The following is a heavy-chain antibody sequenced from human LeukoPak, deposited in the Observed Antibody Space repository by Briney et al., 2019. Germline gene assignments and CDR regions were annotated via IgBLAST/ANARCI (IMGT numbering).Heavy chain of an antibody. Sequence: ASVGVPRKASGYPFTSYYINWVRQAPGQGLEWMGWISAYNGDTNYAQNLQGRVTMTTDTSTDTAYMELRSLRSDDTAVYYCARDGLSCTNQNNWMNVWGQGPLVTVSS. J-gene: IGHJ5*02. CDR2: ISAYNGDT. CDR3: ARDGLSCTNQNNWMNV. V-gene: IGHV1-18*01. CDR1: GYPFTSYY. D-gene: IGHD2-2*01.